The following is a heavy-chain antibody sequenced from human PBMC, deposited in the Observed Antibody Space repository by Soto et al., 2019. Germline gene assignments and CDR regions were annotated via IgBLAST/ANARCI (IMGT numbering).Heavy chain of an antibody. J-gene: IGHJ6*03. CDR1: XLTFSSHA. Sequence: GGSLRLSCAASXLTFSSHAMSWLRQAPGTGPEWVAYIGGSSYDIDYADSVKGRFTVSRDNARNSLYLQMNSLRAEDTAVYYCARDLSWGSNWYYYMDVWGKGTTVTVSS. V-gene: IGHV3-48*01. CDR2: IGGSSYDI. D-gene: IGHD7-27*01. CDR3: ARDLSWGSNWYYYMDV.